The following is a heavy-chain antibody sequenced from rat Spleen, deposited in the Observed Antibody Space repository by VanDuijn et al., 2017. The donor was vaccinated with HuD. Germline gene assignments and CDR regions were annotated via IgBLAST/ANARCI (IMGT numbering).Heavy chain of an antibody. J-gene: IGHJ3*01. CDR3: ATGPRILRLDWFAY. Sequence: EVRLVESGGGLVQPGRSLKLSCAASGFTFSDFDMAWVRQVPTKGLEWVAYISAGGDNTYYRDSVKGRFTISRDNAKSTLYLHMDSLTSEDTATYYCATGPRILRLDWFAYWGQGTLVTVSS. D-gene: IGHD1-6*01. CDR1: GFTFSDFD. CDR2: ISAGGDNT. V-gene: IGHV5S23*01.